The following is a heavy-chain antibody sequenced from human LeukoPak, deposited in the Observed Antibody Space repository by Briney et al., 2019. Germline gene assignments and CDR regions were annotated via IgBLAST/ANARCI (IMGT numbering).Heavy chain of an antibody. J-gene: IGHJ4*02. CDR1: GFTFSSYA. D-gene: IGHD5-18*01. Sequence: GGSLRLSCAASGFTFSSYALSWVRQAPGKGLEWVSAISGSGGSTYYADSVKVRFTISGDNSKTTLYLQMNSLRAEDTAVYYRAKVERPWIQLWFPFDYWGQGTLVTVSS. CDR2: ISGSGGST. CDR3: AKVERPWIQLWFPFDY. V-gene: IGHV3-23*01.